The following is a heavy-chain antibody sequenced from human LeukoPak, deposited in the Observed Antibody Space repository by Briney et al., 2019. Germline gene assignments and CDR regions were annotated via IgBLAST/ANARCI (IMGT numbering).Heavy chain of an antibody. Sequence: PGGSLKLSCAASGFTFSRSAMHWVRQASGKGLEWVGRIRSKANSYATAYAASVKGRFTISRDDSKNTAYLQMNSLKTEDTAVYYCTREYDFWSGYRYYYYYYYMDVWGKGTTVTVSS. CDR2: IRSKANSYAT. CDR3: TREYDFWSGYRYYYYYYYMDV. CDR1: GFTFSRSA. V-gene: IGHV3-73*01. D-gene: IGHD3-3*01. J-gene: IGHJ6*03.